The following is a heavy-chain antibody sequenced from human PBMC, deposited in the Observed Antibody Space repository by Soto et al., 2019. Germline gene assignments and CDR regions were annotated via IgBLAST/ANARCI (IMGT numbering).Heavy chain of an antibody. CDR1: GGTLNTLI. J-gene: IGHJ5*01. D-gene: IGHD2-15*01. Sequence: GAAVKLSCKASGGTLNTLIINWVRLAPGQGLEWMGGTIPAFDSLNYAQRFLGRVTITADESTSTVYMELNSLRYEDTAVYYCATVRGSCIPYSSSMHSWG. CDR2: TIPAFDSL. V-gene: IGHV1-69*13. CDR3: ATVRGSCIPYSSSMHS.